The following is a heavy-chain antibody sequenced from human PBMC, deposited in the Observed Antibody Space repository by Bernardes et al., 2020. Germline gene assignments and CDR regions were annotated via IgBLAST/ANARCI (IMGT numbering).Heavy chain of an antibody. D-gene: IGHD6-6*01. Sequence: GGSLRLSCAASGFTFSSYCMNWVRQAPGKGLEWVSSISSRSSYIYYADSVKGRFTISRDNAKNSLYLQMNSLRAEDTAVYYCARGTDYTTSSDYYFYYYMDVWGKGTTVTVSS. V-gene: IGHV3-21*01. CDR1: GFTFSSYC. CDR3: ARGTDYTTSSDYYFYYYMDV. CDR2: ISSRSSYI. J-gene: IGHJ6*03.